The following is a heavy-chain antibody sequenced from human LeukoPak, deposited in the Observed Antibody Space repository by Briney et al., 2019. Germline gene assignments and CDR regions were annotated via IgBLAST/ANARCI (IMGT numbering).Heavy chain of an antibody. V-gene: IGHV5-51*01. D-gene: IGHD1-26*01. CDR2: IYPGDSDT. CDR3: AFTSGSYFTPFDY. CDR1: GYSFTTYW. Sequence: GESLKISCKGSGYSFTTYWIGWVRQMPGKGLEWMGIIYPGDSDTRYSPSFQGQVTISADKSISTAYLQWSSLKASDTAMYYCAFTSGSYFTPFDYWGQGTLVTVSS. J-gene: IGHJ4*02.